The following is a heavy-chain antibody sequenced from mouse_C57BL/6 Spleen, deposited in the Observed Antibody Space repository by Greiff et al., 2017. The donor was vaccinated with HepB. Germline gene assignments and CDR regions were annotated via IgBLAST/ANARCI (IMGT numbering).Heavy chain of an antibody. Sequence: QVQLQQPGAELVRPGSSVKLSCKASGYTFTSYWMHWVKQRPIQGLEWIGNIDPSDSETHYNQKFKDKATLTVDKSSSTAYMQLSSLASEDSAVYYCARKDPYGNYKYFDVWGTGTTVTVSS. J-gene: IGHJ1*03. V-gene: IGHV1-52*01. CDR1: GYTFTSYW. CDR3: ARKDPYGNYKYFDV. CDR2: IDPSDSET. D-gene: IGHD2-1*01.